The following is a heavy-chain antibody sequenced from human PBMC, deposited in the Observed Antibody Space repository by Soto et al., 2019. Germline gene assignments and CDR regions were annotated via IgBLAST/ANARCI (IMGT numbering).Heavy chain of an antibody. J-gene: IGHJ6*02. CDR1: GFTFSSYS. CDR3: ARDPRDYASDYYYYGMDV. D-gene: IGHD4-17*01. CDR2: ISYDGSNK. V-gene: IGHV3-30-3*01. Sequence: GGSLRLSSAASGFTFSSYSIHWLGQAPLKCMEWVAVISYDGSNKYYADSVKGRFTISRDNSKNTLYLQMNSLRAEDTAVYYCARDPRDYASDYYYYGMDVWGQGTTVTVSS.